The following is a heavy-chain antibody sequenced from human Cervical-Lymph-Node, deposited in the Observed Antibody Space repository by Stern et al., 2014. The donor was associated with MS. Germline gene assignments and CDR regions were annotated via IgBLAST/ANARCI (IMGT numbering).Heavy chain of an antibody. V-gene: IGHV3-21*01. CDR1: GFTFSNYS. J-gene: IGHJ3*02. Sequence: EVQLVESGGGLVKPGGSLRLSCAASGFTFSNYSMHWVRQAPGKGLEWVSSIRSSSSYIYYADSVKGRFTISRDNAKNSLYLQMNSLRAEDTAVYYCARDQGGKYYDSSGYYSDAFDIWGQGTMVTVSS. CDR2: IRSSSSYI. D-gene: IGHD3-22*01. CDR3: ARDQGGKYYDSSGYYSDAFDI.